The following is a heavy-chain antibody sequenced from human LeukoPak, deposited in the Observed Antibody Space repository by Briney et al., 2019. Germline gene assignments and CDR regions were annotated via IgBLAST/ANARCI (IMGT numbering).Heavy chain of an antibody. CDR1: GFTFSSYA. D-gene: IGHD3-10*01. V-gene: IGHV4-39*07. Sequence: GSLRLSCAASGFTFSSYARSWVRQAPGKGLEWIGSIYYSGSTYYNPSLKSRVTISVDTSKNQFSLKLSSVTAADTAVYYCARVHTVSAADYWGQGTLVTVSS. J-gene: IGHJ4*02. CDR2: IYYSGST. CDR3: ARVHTVSAADY.